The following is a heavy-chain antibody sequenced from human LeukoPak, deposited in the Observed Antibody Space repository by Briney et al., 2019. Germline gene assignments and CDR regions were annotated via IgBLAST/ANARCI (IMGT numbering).Heavy chain of an antibody. J-gene: IGHJ4*02. Sequence: SETLSLTCNVSGGSITRSCFYWGWIRQPPGRGLEWIGSIYYNGITHHNPSLGGRVTISVDTSKNHFSLTLRSVTAADTAVYCCARLNIGTRDSFDYWGQGTLATVSS. V-gene: IGHV4-39*02. CDR1: GGSITRSCFY. CDR3: ARLNIGTRDSFDY. CDR2: IYYNGIT. D-gene: IGHD6-6*01.